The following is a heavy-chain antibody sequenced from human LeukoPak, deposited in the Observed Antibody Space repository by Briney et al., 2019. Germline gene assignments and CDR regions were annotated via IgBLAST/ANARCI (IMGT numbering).Heavy chain of an antibody. V-gene: IGHV3-74*01. D-gene: IGHD2-8*01. Sequence: GGSLRLSCAASGFTLNSYWMYWVRQAPGKGVVLVSRIDSEGSSTRYADSVKGRFTISRDSAKNTLYLQMNGLRAEDTAVYYCARFHNGGFWGQGTQVTVSS. J-gene: IGHJ4*02. CDR1: GFTLNSYW. CDR2: IDSEGSST. CDR3: ARFHNGGF.